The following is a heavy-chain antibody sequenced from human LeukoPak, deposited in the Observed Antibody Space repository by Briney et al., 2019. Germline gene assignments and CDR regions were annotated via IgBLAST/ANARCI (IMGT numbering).Heavy chain of an antibody. Sequence: GGSLRLSCAVSGFTFSSYAMSWVRQAPGKGLECVSIITGGGNIIYYAGSVKGRLTISRDNSKNTVYLQMNSLRAEDTAVYYCAREYTLYRSGWFLDYWGQGTVVTVSS. V-gene: IGHV3-23*01. D-gene: IGHD6-19*01. J-gene: IGHJ4*02. CDR1: GFTFSSYA. CDR3: AREYTLYRSGWFLDY. CDR2: ITGGGNII.